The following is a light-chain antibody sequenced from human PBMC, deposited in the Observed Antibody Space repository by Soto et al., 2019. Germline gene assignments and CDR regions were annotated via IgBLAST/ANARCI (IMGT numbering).Light chain of an antibody. J-gene: IGKJ3*01. V-gene: IGKV3-11*01. Sequence: EIVLTQSPATLSLSPGERATLSCRASQSVRTSLAWYQQKPDQAPRLLINDASNRATGVPARFSGSGSGTDFTLTISRLEPEDFAVYYCQQRSDWPVTFGPGTKVDNK. CDR1: QSVRTS. CDR3: QQRSDWPVT. CDR2: DAS.